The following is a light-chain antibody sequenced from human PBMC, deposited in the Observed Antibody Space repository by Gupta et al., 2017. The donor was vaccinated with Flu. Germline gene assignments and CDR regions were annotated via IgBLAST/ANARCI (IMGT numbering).Light chain of an antibody. CDR1: PSISTW. Sequence: DIQMTQSPSTLSASVGDRVTITCRASPSISTWLAWYQQKPGNAPKLLIYQASTLESGVPSRCSGSGSGTEFTLTISTLQPDDFATYYCQQYNSDSRTFGQGTKVDIK. CDR2: QAS. J-gene: IGKJ1*01. CDR3: QQYNSDSRT. V-gene: IGKV1-5*03.